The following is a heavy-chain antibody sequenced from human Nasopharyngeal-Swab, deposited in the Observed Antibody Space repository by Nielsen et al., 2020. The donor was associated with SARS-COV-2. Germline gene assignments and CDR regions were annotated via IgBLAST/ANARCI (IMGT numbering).Heavy chain of an antibody. Sequence: GESLKISCAASGFTFSLYWMSWVRQAPGKGLEWVAHIKQDGYEKYYVDSVKGRFIISRDNANSYLQMNSLRAEDTAVYYCARDLWLSYYYGSGSYYHYGMDVWGQGTTVTVSS. D-gene: IGHD3-10*01. CDR2: IKQDGYEK. CDR1: GFTFSLYW. CDR3: ARDLWLSYYYGSGSYYHYGMDV. J-gene: IGHJ6*02. V-gene: IGHV3-7*01.